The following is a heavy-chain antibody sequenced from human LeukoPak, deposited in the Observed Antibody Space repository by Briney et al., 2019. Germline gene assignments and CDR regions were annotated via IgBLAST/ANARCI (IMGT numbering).Heavy chain of an antibody. V-gene: IGHV3-48*03. D-gene: IGHD6-13*01. CDR2: ISGSGLTI. Sequence: GGSLRLSCAASGFTFNSYEMNWVRQAPGKGLEWVSYISGSGLTIYYADSVKGRFTISRDNAKNSLFLQMNSLRAEDTAVYYCARGPNYSSSLFDYWGQGTLVTVSP. J-gene: IGHJ4*02. CDR1: GFTFNSYE. CDR3: ARGPNYSSSLFDY.